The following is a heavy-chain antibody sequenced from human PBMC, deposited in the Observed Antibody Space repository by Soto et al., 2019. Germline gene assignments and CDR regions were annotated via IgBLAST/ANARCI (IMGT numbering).Heavy chain of an antibody. CDR2: INPNSGGT. CDR1: GYTFTGYY. Sequence: VASVKVSCKASGYTFTGYYMHWVRQAPGQGLEWMGWINPNSGGTNYAQKFQGWVTMTRDTSISTAYMELSRLRSDDTAVYYCARGLNGYDYGVFDYWGQGTLVTVYS. J-gene: IGHJ4*02. CDR3: ARGLNGYDYGVFDY. V-gene: IGHV1-2*04. D-gene: IGHD5-12*01.